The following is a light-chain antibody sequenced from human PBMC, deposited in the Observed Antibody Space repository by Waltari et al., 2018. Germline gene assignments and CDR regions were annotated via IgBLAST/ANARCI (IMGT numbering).Light chain of an antibody. CDR1: QSVLYSSNNKNY. Sequence: DIVMTQSPDSLAVSLGERATIHCKSSQSVLYSSNNKNYLAWYQQKPGQPPKLLIYWASTRESWVPDRFSGSGSGTDFTLTISSLQAEDVAVYYCQQYYSTPPTFGQGTKLEIK. CDR2: WAS. CDR3: QQYYSTPPT. J-gene: IGKJ2*01. V-gene: IGKV4-1*01.